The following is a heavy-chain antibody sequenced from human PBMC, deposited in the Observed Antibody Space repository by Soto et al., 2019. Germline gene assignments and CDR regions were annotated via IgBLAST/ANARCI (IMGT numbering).Heavy chain of an antibody. CDR2: ISAYNGNT. J-gene: IGHJ4*02. V-gene: IGHV1-18*01. CDR3: ARDGYYYDSSGYHLWDY. CDR1: GYTFTSYG. D-gene: IGHD3-22*01. Sequence: QVQLVQSGAEVKKPGASVKVSCKASGYTFTSYGISWVRQAPGQGLEWMGWISAYNGNTNYAQKLQGRVTTTTDTSTSTAYMELRSLRSDDTAVYYCARDGYYYDSSGYHLWDYWGQGTLVTVSS.